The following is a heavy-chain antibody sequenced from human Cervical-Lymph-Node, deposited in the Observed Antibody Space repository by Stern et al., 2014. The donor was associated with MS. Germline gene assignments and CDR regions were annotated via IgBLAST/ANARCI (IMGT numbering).Heavy chain of an antibody. CDR2: ISYDGSNK. J-gene: IGHJ6*02. CDR3: ARAVATGESGYYYGMDV. D-gene: IGHD5-12*01. Sequence: VQLLESGGGVVQPGRSLRLSCAASGFTFSSYAMHWVRQAPGKGLEWVAAISYDGSNKYYADSVKGRFTISRDNSKNTLYLQMNSLRAEDTAVYYCARAVATGESGYYYGMDVWGQGTTVTVSS. V-gene: IGHV3-30-3*01. CDR1: GFTFSSYA.